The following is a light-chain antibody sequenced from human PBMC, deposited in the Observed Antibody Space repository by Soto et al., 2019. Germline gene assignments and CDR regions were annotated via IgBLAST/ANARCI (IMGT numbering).Light chain of an antibody. CDR1: QSVSSSY. V-gene: IGKV3-20*01. Sequence: IVLTQSTGTLSLSPGERATLSCRASQSVSSSYLAWYQQKPGQAPRLLIYDASSRATGIPDRFSGSGSGTDFTLTISRLEPEDFAVYYCQQYGSSPYTFGQGTKLEIK. J-gene: IGKJ2*01. CDR2: DAS. CDR3: QQYGSSPYT.